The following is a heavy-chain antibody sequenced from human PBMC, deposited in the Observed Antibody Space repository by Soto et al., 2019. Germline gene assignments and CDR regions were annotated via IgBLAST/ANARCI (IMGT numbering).Heavy chain of an antibody. CDR1: VFSLSTSGMR. D-gene: IGHD2-15*01. CDR2: IDWDDDK. Sequence: SGPTLVNPTQTLTLTCTFSVFSLSTSGMRVSWIRQPPGKALEWLARIDWDDDKFYNTSLKTRLTIPKDSSKNQVVLTMTNMDPVDTATYYCARMFHCSGGTCPFDYWGQGALVTVSS. J-gene: IGHJ4*02. V-gene: IGHV2-70*04. CDR3: ARMFHCSGGTCPFDY.